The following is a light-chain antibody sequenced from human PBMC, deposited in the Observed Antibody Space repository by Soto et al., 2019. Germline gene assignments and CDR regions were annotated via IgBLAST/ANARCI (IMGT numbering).Light chain of an antibody. CDR2: ETS. CDR1: QTISSW. J-gene: IGKJ1*01. Sequence: DIQLTQSPSPLSASVGDLVTITCRARQTISSWLAWYQQKPGKAPNLLIYETSNLESGVPSRFSGSGSGTEFTLTISSLQPDDFEPCYCQYYNGYGWTCGQGTKVELK. V-gene: IGKV1-5*03. CDR3: QYYNGYGWT.